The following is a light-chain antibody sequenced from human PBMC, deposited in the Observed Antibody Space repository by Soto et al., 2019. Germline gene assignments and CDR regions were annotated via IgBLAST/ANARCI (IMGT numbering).Light chain of an antibody. CDR3: KKYVSSPWA. CDR2: GAS. Sequence: EIVLAQSPGTLSLSPGESATLSCRASQSVSSSFLAWYQQKAGQAPRLLINGASRRATGIPDRFSGSGSGTDFTLTRSTLETEDFAVYYCKKYVSSPWAFGQGTNVEI. V-gene: IGKV3-20*01. CDR1: QSVSSSF. J-gene: IGKJ1*01.